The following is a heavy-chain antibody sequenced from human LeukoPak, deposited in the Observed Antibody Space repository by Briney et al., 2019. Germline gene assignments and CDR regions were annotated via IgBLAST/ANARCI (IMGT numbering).Heavy chain of an antibody. CDR3: ARARVEGHYLYGVSFDY. Sequence: GGSLRLSCAASGFTFSSYGMHWVRQAPDKGLEWVAVISYDGSNKYYADSVKGRLTISRDNSKNTLYLQMNSLRAEDTAVYYCARARVEGHYLYGVSFDYWGQGTLVTVSS. D-gene: IGHD3-16*01. CDR2: ISYDGSNK. J-gene: IGHJ4*02. V-gene: IGHV3-30*19. CDR1: GFTFSSYG.